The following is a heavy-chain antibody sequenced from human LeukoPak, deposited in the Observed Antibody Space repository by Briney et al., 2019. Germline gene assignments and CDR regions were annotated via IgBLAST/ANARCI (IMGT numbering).Heavy chain of an antibody. CDR3: ARRGYSYGYESAVYYYNMDV. CDR2: INPNSGGT. J-gene: IGHJ6*03. V-gene: IGHV1-2*02. Sequence: GASVKVSCKASGYTFTGYYMHWVRQAPGQGLEWMGWINPNSGGTNYAQKFQGRVTMTRDTSISTAYMELSRLRSDDTAVYYCARRGYSYGYESAVYYYNMDVWGKGTTVTISS. D-gene: IGHD5-18*01. CDR1: GYTFTGYY.